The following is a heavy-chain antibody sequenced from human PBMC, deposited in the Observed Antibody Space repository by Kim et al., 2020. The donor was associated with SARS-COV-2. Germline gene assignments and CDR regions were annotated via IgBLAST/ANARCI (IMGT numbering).Heavy chain of an antibody. CDR2: ISGSGGGT. J-gene: IGHJ3*02. V-gene: IGHV3-23*01. Sequence: GGSLRLSCAASGFTFSSYAMSWVRQAPGKGLEWVSAISGSGGGTYYADSVKGRFTISRDNSKNTLYLQMNSLRAEDTAVYYCAKKLMVYATLTGYSSGWGDAFDICGEETIATVSS. D-gene: IGHD2-8*01. CDR3: AKKLMVYATLTGYSSGWGDAFDI. CDR1: GFTFSSYA.